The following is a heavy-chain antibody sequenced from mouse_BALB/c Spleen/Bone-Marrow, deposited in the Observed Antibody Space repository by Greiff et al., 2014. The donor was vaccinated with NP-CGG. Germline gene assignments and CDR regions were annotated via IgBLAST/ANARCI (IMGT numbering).Heavy chain of an antibody. CDR1: GFTFSSYW. CDR2: IRLKSNNYAT. Sequence: EVNLVESGGGLVQPGGSMKLSCVASGFTFSSYWMNWVRQSPEKGLEWVAKIRLKSNNYATHYAESVKGRFTISRDDSKSSVYLQMNNLRAEDTGIYYCTSMRRRGFAYWGQGTLVTVSA. J-gene: IGHJ3*01. V-gene: IGHV6-6*02. D-gene: IGHD2-3*01. CDR3: TSMRRRGFAY.